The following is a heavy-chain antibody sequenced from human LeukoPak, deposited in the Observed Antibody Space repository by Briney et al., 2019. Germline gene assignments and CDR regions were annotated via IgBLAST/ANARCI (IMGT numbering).Heavy chain of an antibody. J-gene: IGHJ3*02. V-gene: IGHV3-21*04. CDR2: ISSRSSYI. Sequence: PGGSLRLSCAASGFTFGNYSMNWVRQAPGKGLEWVSSISSRSSYIYHADSVKGRFTISRDNAKNSLFLQMNSLRAEDTAVYYCAKDQAAQEPAYAFDIWGQGTMVTVSS. CDR3: AKDQAAQEPAYAFDI. D-gene: IGHD1-26*01. CDR1: GFTFGNYS.